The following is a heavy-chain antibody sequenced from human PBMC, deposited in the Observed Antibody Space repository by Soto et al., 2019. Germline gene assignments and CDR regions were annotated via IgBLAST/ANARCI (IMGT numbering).Heavy chain of an antibody. V-gene: IGHV3-30-3*01. CDR3: VREPATAIEERIDY. Sequence: QVQLVESGGGVVQPGRSLRVSCAASGYTFSSHAMHWVRQAPGKGLEWVAVISHDGSNKYYADSVQGRFSISRDNSQNTLYLQMNSLGPEDTAMYYCVREPATAIEERIDYWGQGTLVTVSS. D-gene: IGHD2-2*02. CDR2: ISHDGSNK. CDR1: GYTFSSHA. J-gene: IGHJ4*02.